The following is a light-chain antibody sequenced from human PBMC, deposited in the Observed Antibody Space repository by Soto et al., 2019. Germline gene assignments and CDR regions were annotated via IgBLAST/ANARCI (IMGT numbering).Light chain of an antibody. Sequence: DLQMTQSPATLSASVGDRVTITCRASQNIDSALAWYQKKPGTAPKPLIYKASTLASGVPSRFSGSGSGTQFTLTISSLQPDDVASYYCQQYSTSFFTFGPGTSVDLK. J-gene: IGKJ3*01. CDR3: QQYSTSFFT. CDR1: QNIDSA. CDR2: KAS. V-gene: IGKV1-5*03.